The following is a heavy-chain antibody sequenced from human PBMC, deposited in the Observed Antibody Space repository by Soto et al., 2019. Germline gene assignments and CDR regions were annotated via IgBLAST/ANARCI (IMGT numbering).Heavy chain of an antibody. CDR3: AKEEGLGRDHGGGFDP. J-gene: IGHJ5*02. V-gene: IGHV3-7*01. Sequence: VQLVESGGGLVQPGGSLRLSCAASGFTFSNYWMSWVRQAPGKGLEWVANINQDGSEKYSVDSVKGRFTISRDNAKNSLYLQMNSLRAEDTALYYCAKEEGLGRDHGGGFDPWGQGTLVTVSS. CDR2: INQDGSEK. CDR1: GFTFSNYW. D-gene: IGHD2-21*01.